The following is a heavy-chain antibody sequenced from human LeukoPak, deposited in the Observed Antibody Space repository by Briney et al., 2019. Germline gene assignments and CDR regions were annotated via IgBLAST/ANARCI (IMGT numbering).Heavy chain of an antibody. CDR2: IYHSGST. J-gene: IGHJ6*03. CDR1: GYSISSGYY. Sequence: SETLSLTCTVSGYSISSGYYWGWIRQPPGKGLEWIGSIYHSGSTNYNPSLKSRVTISVDTSKNQFSLKVSSATAADTAVYYCARGRHDYYGSGSYYQRSPYYYYYMDVWGKGTTVTVSS. D-gene: IGHD3-10*01. V-gene: IGHV4-38-2*02. CDR3: ARGRHDYYGSGSYYQRSPYYYYYMDV.